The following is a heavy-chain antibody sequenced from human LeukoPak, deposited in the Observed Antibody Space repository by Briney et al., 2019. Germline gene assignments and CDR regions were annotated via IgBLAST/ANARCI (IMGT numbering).Heavy chain of an antibody. Sequence: GGSLRLSCAGSGFTFISYAVGWVRQAPGTGLEWVSTIIGSGGSAHLADPSLSNSGGNRYYADSVKGRFTISRDNSKNTLYLQMNSLRAEDTAVYYCAKDYGSGSYSSEFCDWGQGPLVTVSS. J-gene: IGHJ4*02. CDR3: AKDYGSGSYSSEFCD. CDR1: GFTFISYA. D-gene: IGHD3-10*01. V-gene: IGHV3-23*01. CDR2: IIGSGGSA.